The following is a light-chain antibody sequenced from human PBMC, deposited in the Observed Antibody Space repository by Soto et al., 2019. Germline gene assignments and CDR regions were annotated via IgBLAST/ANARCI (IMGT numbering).Light chain of an antibody. J-gene: IGKJ5*01. V-gene: IGKV1-33*01. CDR2: DSL. Sequence: DIQMTQSPSSLSASVEARVTISCQASQDIGDSLNWYQQKEGRTPKLLIYDSLHLEPGVPSRFSGSRSGTRFSLTISSMQPEDVATYFCQQYGSLPITFGQGTQL. CDR3: QQYGSLPIT. CDR1: QDIGDS.